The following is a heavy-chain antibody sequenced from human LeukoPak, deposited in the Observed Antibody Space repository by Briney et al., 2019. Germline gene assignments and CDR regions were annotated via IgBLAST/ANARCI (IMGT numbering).Heavy chain of an antibody. V-gene: IGHV1-18*01. CDR1: GYTFTSYG. CDR3: ARDLGDYAKYYFDY. J-gene: IGHJ4*02. Sequence: ASVKVSCKASGYTFTSYGISWVRQAPGQGLEWMGWISAYSGDTNYAQKLQGRVTMTTDTSTSTAYMELRSLRSDDTAVYYCARDLGDYAKYYFDYWGQGTLVTVSS. D-gene: IGHD4-17*01. CDR2: ISAYSGDT.